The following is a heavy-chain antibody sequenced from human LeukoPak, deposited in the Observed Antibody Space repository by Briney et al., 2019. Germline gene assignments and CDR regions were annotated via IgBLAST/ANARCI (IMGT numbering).Heavy chain of an antibody. V-gene: IGHV3-30*18. CDR1: GFTFNNYG. D-gene: IGHD2-2*01. CDR2: ISYDGRNI. CDR3: TKGPLRGTAAAIDY. Sequence: GGSLRLSCAASGFTFNNYGMHWVRQAPGKGLEWVAVISYDGRNIHYPDSVKGRFTISRDISTDTLWLQMDSLRTEDTAVYYCTKGPLRGTAAAIDYWGQGTLVTVSS. J-gene: IGHJ4*02.